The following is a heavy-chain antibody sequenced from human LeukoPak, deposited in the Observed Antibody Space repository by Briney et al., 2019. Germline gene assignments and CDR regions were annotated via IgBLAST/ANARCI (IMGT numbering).Heavy chain of an antibody. CDR1: GFTFSSYW. CDR3: ARASFYYDSRALDP. D-gene: IGHD3-22*01. Sequence: GGSLRLSCAASGFTFSSYWMHWVRQAPGKGLEWVSVIYGDGNTYYTDSVKGRFTISRDNSKNTVLLQMNSLRAEDTAVYYCARASFYYDSRALDPWGQGALVTVSS. CDR2: IYGDGNT. V-gene: IGHV3-53*01. J-gene: IGHJ5*02.